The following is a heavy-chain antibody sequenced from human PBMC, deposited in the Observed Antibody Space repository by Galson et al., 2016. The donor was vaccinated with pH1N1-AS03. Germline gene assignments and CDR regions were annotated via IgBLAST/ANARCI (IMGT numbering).Heavy chain of an antibody. J-gene: IGHJ3*01. CDR3: ARNSDSLGAFDV. D-gene: IGHD1-7*01. CDR2: FIPIFGTT. CDR1: GGTFDNHP. V-gene: IGHV1-69*05. Sequence: SVKVSCKASGGTFDNHPINWVRQAPGQGLEWMGGFIPIFGTTNYAPKYQGRVTFTTDDSTTTVYMELSNLRSEDTAVYYCARNSDSLGAFDVWGQGTLPSVSS.